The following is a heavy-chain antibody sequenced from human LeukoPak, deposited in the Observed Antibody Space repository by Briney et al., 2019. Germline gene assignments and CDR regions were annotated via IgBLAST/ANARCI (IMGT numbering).Heavy chain of an antibody. Sequence: PSETLSLTCAVYGGSFSGYYWSWIRQPPGKGLEWIGEINHSGSTNYNPSLKSRVTISVDTSKNQFSLKLSSVTAADTAVYYCARGWDYYDSSGYYYWGQGTLVTVSS. J-gene: IGHJ4*02. V-gene: IGHV4-34*01. CDR1: GGSFSGYY. CDR2: INHSGST. CDR3: ARGWDYYDSSGYYY. D-gene: IGHD3-22*01.